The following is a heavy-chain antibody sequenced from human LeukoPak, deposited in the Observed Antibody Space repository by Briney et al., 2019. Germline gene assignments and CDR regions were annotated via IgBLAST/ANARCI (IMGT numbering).Heavy chain of an antibody. CDR1: GYTFNKYG. J-gene: IGHJ4*02. V-gene: IGHV1-18*01. CDR3: ARDPSNTSGRYVYFDF. CDR2: ISAYNGDT. Sequence: ASVKVSCKGSGYTFNKYGISWVRQAPGQGLEWMGWISAYNGDTHYAQKFQGRVTMTTDTSTSTAYMELRSLRSDDTAVYYCARDPSNTSGRYVYFDFWGQGTLSPSPQ. D-gene: IGHD6-19*01.